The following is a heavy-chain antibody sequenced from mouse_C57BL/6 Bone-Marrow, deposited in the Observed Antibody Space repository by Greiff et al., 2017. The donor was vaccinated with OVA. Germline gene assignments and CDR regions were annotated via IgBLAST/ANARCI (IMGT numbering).Heavy chain of an antibody. V-gene: IGHV1-42*01. CDR3: ASSTNDYRFAY. CDR1: GYSFTGYY. D-gene: IGHD2-4*01. Sequence: EVQLQQSGPELVKPGASVKISCKASGYSFTGYYMNWVKQSPEKSLEWIGEINPSTGGTTYNQKFKAKATLTVDKSSSTAYMQLKSLTSEDSAVDYCASSTNDYRFAYWGQGTLVTVSA. CDR2: INPSTGGT. J-gene: IGHJ3*01.